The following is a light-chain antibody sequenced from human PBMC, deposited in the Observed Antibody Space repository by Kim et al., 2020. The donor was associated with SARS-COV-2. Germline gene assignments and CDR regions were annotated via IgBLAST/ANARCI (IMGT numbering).Light chain of an antibody. Sequence: SPGDRATLPCSASQSVSTYLAWYQQRPRQAPRLLIYGAASRATGIPARLSGRGSGTDFTLTISSLEPEDFAVYYCQQRSNWPPLTFGGGTKVDIK. J-gene: IGKJ4*01. CDR1: QSVSTY. CDR2: GAA. V-gene: IGKV3-11*01. CDR3: QQRSNWPPLT.